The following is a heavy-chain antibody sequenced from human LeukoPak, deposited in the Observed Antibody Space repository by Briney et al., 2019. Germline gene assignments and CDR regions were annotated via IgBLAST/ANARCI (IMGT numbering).Heavy chain of an antibody. CDR3: ARAMSTFGGVRNYFDS. D-gene: IGHD3-16*01. J-gene: IGHJ4*02. Sequence: ASVKVSCKASGYTFNSYYIHWVRQAPGQGPEWMGIINPSGGSTSYAQTFQGRVTMTRDTSTSTVYMELSSLRSEDTAVYYCARAMSTFGGVRNYFDSWGQGTLVTVSS. V-gene: IGHV1-46*02. CDR2: INPSGGST. CDR1: GYTFNSYY.